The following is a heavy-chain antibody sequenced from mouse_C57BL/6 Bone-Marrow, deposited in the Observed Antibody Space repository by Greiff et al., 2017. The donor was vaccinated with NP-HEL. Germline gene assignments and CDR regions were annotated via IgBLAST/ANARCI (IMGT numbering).Heavy chain of an antibody. CDR3: ARAITTVVADWYFDV. V-gene: IGHV3-3*01. Sequence: EVKLQESGPSLVRPSQTLSLTCTVTGFSINSDCYWIWIRQFPGNKLEYIGYTFYSGITYYNPSLESRTYITRDTSKNQFSLKLSSVTTEDTATYYCARAITTVVADWYFDVWGTGTTVTVSS. CDR1: GFSINSDCY. D-gene: IGHD1-1*01. CDR2: TFYSGIT. J-gene: IGHJ1*03.